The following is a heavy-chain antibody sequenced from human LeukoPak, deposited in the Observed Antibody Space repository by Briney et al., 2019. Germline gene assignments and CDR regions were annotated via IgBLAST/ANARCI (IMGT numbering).Heavy chain of an antibody. Sequence: GGSLRLSCAAFGLTFNNYAMTWVRQAPGKGLEWVSVISGSGENTYSADSVKGRFTISRDNFKNTLYLQMNSLRAEDTALYYCATGQHCAGDCFDPWGQGTLVTVSS. D-gene: IGHD2-21*01. CDR1: GLTFNNYA. CDR3: ATGQHCAGDCFDP. CDR2: ISGSGENT. J-gene: IGHJ5*02. V-gene: IGHV3-23*01.